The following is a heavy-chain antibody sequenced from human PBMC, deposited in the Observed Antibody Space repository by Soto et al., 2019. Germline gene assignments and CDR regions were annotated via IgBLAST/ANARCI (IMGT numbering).Heavy chain of an antibody. Sequence: SGPTLVNPTQTLTLTCTFSVFSLSTSGMCVSWIRQPPGKALEWLALIDWDDVKYYSTSLKTRLTISKDTSKNQVVLTMTNMEPVDTATYYCARIRNTRGSGWYYFDYWGQGTLVTVSS. CDR2: IDWDDVK. V-gene: IGHV2-70*01. CDR1: VFSLSTSGMC. J-gene: IGHJ4*02. CDR3: ARIRNTRGSGWYYFDY. D-gene: IGHD6-19*01.